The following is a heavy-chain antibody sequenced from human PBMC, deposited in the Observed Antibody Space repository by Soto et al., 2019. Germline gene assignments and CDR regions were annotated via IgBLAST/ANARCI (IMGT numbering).Heavy chain of an antibody. CDR3: ARDGVITFGGVIVLDC. D-gene: IGHD3-16*02. CDR2: IKQDGSEK. J-gene: IGHJ4*02. CDR1: GFIFSDYW. Sequence: EVQLVESGGGLVQPGGSLRLSCAASGFIFSDYWMSWVRQAPGKGLEWVANIKQDGSEKYYVDSVKGRFTISRDNAKNSLYLQMISLTAEDTAVYYCARDGVITFGGVIVLDCWGQGTLVAVSS. V-gene: IGHV3-7*01.